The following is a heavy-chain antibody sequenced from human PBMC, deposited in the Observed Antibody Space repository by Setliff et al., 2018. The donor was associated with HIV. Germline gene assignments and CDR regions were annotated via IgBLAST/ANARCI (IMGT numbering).Heavy chain of an antibody. D-gene: IGHD6-13*01. Sequence: PGGSLRLSCAASGFTFSSYWVHWVRQAPGKGLVWVSRINSDGSSTSYADSVKGRFTISRDNAKNTLYLQMNSLRAEDTAVYYCARSSVRRGSSSWYSEDSYWYFDLWGRGTLVTVSS. CDR1: GFTFSSYW. J-gene: IGHJ2*01. V-gene: IGHV3-74*01. CDR3: ARSSVRRGSSSWYSEDSYWYFDL. CDR2: INSDGSST.